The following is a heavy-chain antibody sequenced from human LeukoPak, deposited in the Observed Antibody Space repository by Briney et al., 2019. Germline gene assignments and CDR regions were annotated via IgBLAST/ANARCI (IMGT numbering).Heavy chain of an antibody. CDR2: ISSSGSTI. Sequence: PGGSLRLSCAASGFTFSSYEMNWVRQAPGKGLERVSYISSSGSTIYYADSVKGRFTISRDNAKNSLYLQMNSLRAEDTAVYYCASSSKRYYDYVWGSYRYQDYWGQGTLVTVSS. J-gene: IGHJ4*02. D-gene: IGHD3-16*02. CDR1: GFTFSSYE. V-gene: IGHV3-48*03. CDR3: ASSSKRYYDYVWGSYRYQDY.